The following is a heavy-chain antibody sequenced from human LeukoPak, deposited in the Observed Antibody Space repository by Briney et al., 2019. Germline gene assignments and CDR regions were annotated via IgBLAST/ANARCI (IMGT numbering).Heavy chain of an antibody. CDR1: GFTFSSYA. D-gene: IGHD2-2*02. J-gene: IGHJ5*02. V-gene: IGHV3-23*01. CDR3: ARRYCSSTSCYKRAPFDP. CDR2: ISGSGGST. Sequence: PGGSLRLSCAASGFTFSSYAMSWVRQAPGKGLEWVSAISGSGGSTYYADSVKGRFTISRDNSKNTLYLQMNSLRAEDTAVYYCARRYCSSTSCYKRAPFDPWGQGTLVTVSS.